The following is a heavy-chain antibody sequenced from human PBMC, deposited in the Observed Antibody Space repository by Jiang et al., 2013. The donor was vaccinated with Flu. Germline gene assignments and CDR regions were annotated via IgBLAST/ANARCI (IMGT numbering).Heavy chain of an antibody. CDR3: ARDRGGTSGYSYGVDY. CDR1: GGSISSYY. CDR2: IYYSGST. J-gene: IGHJ4*02. V-gene: IGHV4-59*01. D-gene: IGHD5-18*01. Sequence: GPGLVKPSETLSLTCTVSGGSISSYYWSWIRQPPGKGLERIGYIYYSGSTNYNPSLKSRVTISVDTSKNQFSLKLSSVTAADTAVYYCARDRGGTSGYSYGVDYWGQGNPGHRLL.